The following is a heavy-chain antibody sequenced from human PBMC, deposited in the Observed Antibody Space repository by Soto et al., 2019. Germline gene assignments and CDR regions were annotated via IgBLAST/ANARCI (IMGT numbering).Heavy chain of an antibody. J-gene: IGHJ4*02. CDR2: VNPIVSMA. CDR1: GDTFSFYT. V-gene: IGHV1-69*02. D-gene: IGHD3-10*01. Sequence: QVQLVQSGAEVRKPGSSVKVSCKASGDTFSFYTINWVRQAPGLGLEWMGRVNPIVSMANYAKKFQGRVRITADKSTNRAYMQLSRLRSEDTAIYYCAASYGSGYRAFDYWGQGALVTVSS. CDR3: AASYGSGYRAFDY.